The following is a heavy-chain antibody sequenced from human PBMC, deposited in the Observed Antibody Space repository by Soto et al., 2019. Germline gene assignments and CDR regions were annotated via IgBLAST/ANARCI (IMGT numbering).Heavy chain of an antibody. J-gene: IGHJ4*02. CDR1: GGTVSTYG. V-gene: IGHV1-69*13. CDR3: ARELDPYCGGNSLSLDY. CDR2: IIPKFGTT. D-gene: IGHD2-21*01. Sequence: QVQLVQSGAEVKKPGSSVKVSCKASGGTVSTYGMNWVRLAPGQGLEWMGGIIPKFGTTNYAQKFQGRVTITADEATNTAYMELNYLRSEDTAVYFCARELDPYCGGNSLSLDYWGQGTLVTVSS.